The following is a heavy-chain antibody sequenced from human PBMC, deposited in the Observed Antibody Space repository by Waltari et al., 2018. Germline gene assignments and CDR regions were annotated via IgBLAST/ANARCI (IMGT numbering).Heavy chain of an antibody. Sequence: QVQLVQSGAEVKKPGASVKVSCKASGYTFTGYYIQWVRQAPGQGLEWMGWITPNRGGTNYAQKFQGRVTMTRDTSISTVYMELSRLRSDDTAVYYCARDAYHYFGMDVWGQGTTVTVSS. CDR1: GYTFTGYY. J-gene: IGHJ6*02. CDR3: ARDAYHYFGMDV. V-gene: IGHV1-2*02. CDR2: ITPNRGGT.